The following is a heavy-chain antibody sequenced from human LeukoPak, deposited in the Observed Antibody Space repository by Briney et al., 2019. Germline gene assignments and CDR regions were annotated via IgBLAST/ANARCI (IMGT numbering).Heavy chain of an antibody. CDR1: GFTFSSYA. CDR3: ARADGDY. CDR2: ISGSGGST. J-gene: IGHJ4*02. Sequence: GGSLRLSCAASGFTFSSYAMSWVRQAPGKGLEWVSAISGSGGSTYYADSVKGRFIISRDNAKNSVYLQMNSLRVEDTAIYYCARADGDYWGQGNLVTVSS. V-gene: IGHV3-23*01.